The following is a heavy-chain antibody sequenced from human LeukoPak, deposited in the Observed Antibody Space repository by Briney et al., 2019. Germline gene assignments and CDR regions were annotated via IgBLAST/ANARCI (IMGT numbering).Heavy chain of an antibody. J-gene: IGHJ5*02. CDR1: GGSFSGYY. V-gene: IGHV4-34*01. Sequence: PSETLSLTCAVYGGSFSGYYWSWIRQPPGKGLEWIGEINHSGSTNYNPSLKSRVTISVDTSKNQFSLKLSSVTAADTAVYYCARGQGSWYSRNWFDPWGQGTQVTVSS. D-gene: IGHD6-13*01. CDR3: ARGQGSWYSRNWFDP. CDR2: INHSGST.